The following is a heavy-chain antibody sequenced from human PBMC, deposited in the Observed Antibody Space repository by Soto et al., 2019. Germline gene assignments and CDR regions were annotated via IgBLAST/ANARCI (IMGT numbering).Heavy chain of an antibody. CDR1: GFTFSSYS. D-gene: IGHD5-18*01. CDR2: ISSSSSYI. J-gene: IGHJ4*02. CDR3: ARDQPGYSYGYGLGY. V-gene: IGHV3-21*01. Sequence: EVQLVESGGGLVKPGGSPRLSCAASGFTFSSYSMNWVRQAPGKGLEWVSSISSSSSYIYYADSVKGRFTISRDNSKNSMYLQLNTLRAEDTAVYYCARDQPGYSYGYGLGYWGQGTLVNVSS.